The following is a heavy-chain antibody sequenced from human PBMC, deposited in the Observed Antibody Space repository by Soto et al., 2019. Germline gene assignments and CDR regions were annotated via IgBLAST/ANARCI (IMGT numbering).Heavy chain of an antibody. V-gene: IGHV1-18*01. CDR2: ISAYNGNT. Sequence: GASVKVSCKASGYTFTSYGISWVRQAPGQGLEWMGWISAYNGNTNYAQKLQGRVTMTTDTSTSTAYMELRSLRSDDTAVYYCARGRGGNSNYNYYYYYMDVWGKGTTVTVSS. CDR3: ARGRGGNSNYNYYYYYMDV. CDR1: GYTFTSYG. D-gene: IGHD4-4*01. J-gene: IGHJ6*03.